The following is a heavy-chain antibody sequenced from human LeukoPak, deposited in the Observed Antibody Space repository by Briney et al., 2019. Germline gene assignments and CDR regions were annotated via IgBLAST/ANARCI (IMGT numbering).Heavy chain of an antibody. V-gene: IGHV3-64*04. CDR2: ISSNGGST. Sequence: GGSLRLSCSASGFTFSRYAMHWVRQAPGKGLEYVSAISSNGGSTSYADSVKGRFTISRDNAKNTLYLQMNSLRAEDTAVYYCARSFHGGNVDYWGQGTLVTVSS. D-gene: IGHD4-23*01. J-gene: IGHJ4*02. CDR3: ARSFHGGNVDY. CDR1: GFTFSRYA.